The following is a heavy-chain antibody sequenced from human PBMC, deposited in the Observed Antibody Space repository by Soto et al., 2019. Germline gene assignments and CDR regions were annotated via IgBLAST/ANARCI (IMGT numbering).Heavy chain of an antibody. J-gene: IGHJ3*02. D-gene: IGHD3-22*01. Sequence: ASVKVSCKVSGYTLPELSMLWVRQAPGKGLEWMGGFDPEDGETIYAQKFQGRVTMTEDTSTDTAYMELSSLRSEDTAVYYCATAGVMRITMIVVVPDAFDIWGQGTMVTVSS. CDR3: ATAGVMRITMIVVVPDAFDI. CDR1: GYTLPELS. V-gene: IGHV1-24*01. CDR2: FDPEDGET.